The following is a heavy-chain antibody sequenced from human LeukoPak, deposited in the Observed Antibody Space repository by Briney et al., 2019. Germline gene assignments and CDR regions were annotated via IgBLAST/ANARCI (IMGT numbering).Heavy chain of an antibody. CDR1: GFTFSSYA. CDR2: ISGSGGST. V-gene: IGHV3-23*01. D-gene: IGHD2-2*01. J-gene: IGHJ4*02. CDR3: AKSSLIFGYCSSTSCYLNDY. Sequence: GGSLRLSCAASGFTFSSYAMSWVRQAPGKGLEWVSAISGSGGSTYYADSEKGRFTISRDNSKNTLYLQMNSLRAEDTAVYYCAKSSLIFGYCSSTSCYLNDYWGQGTLVTVSS.